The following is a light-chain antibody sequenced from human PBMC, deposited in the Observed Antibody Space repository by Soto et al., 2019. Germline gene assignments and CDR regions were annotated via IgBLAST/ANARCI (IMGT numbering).Light chain of an antibody. CDR1: QSVRTH. J-gene: IGKJ2*01. CDR2: GAS. V-gene: IGKV3-15*01. Sequence: EIVLTQSPATLSVSPGESATLSCRASQSVRTHLAWYQQKPGQAPRLLIHGASTRATGIPDRFRGSGSGTEFTLTISSLQSEDFAVYYCQQYSNWPPYTFGRGTKVDIK. CDR3: QQYSNWPPYT.